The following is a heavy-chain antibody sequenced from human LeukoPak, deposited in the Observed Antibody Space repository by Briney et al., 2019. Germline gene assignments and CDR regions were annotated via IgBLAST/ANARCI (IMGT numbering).Heavy chain of an antibody. CDR1: GGSVSSDSYY. V-gene: IGHV4-61*01. J-gene: IGHJ4*02. CDR3: ARGGQLWPRDDY. Sequence: PSETLSLTCTVSGGSVSSDSYYWSWIRQPPGKGLEWIGYISYSGSTNYNPSLESRVTISADTSKNQFSLKLSSVTAADTAVYYCARGGQLWPRDDYWGQGTLVTVSS. D-gene: IGHD3-16*01. CDR2: ISYSGST.